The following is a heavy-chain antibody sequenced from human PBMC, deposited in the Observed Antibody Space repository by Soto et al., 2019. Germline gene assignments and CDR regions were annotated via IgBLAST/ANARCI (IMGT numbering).Heavy chain of an antibody. CDR2: VWNDGTNP. Sequence: QVQLVESGGGVVQPGRSLRLSCAASGFTFSSYGMHWVRLTPGKGLEWVALVWNDGTNPYYADSVQGRFTISRDNSKNTLYLQMNRLSAEDTAVYYGARDKVASTNYFWFDPRGQGTLVTVSS. V-gene: IGHV3-33*01. D-gene: IGHD1-7*01. J-gene: IGHJ5*02. CDR3: ARDKVASTNYFWFDP. CDR1: GFTFSSYG.